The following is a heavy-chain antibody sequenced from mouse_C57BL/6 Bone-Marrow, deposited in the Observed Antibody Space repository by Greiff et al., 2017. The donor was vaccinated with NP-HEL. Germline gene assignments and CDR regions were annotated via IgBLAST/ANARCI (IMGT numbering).Heavy chain of an antibody. D-gene: IGHD1-1*01. CDR1: GFSFNTYA. V-gene: IGHV10-1*01. CDR2: IRSKSNNYAT. CDR3: VRQSAGGGSSYVWYFDV. Sequence: EVQLVESGGGLVQPKGSLKLSCAASGFSFNTYAMNWVRQAPGKGLEWVARIRSKSNNYATYYADSVKDRFTISRDDSESMLYLQMNNLKTEDTAMYYCVRQSAGGGSSYVWYFDVWGTGTTVTVSS. J-gene: IGHJ1*03.